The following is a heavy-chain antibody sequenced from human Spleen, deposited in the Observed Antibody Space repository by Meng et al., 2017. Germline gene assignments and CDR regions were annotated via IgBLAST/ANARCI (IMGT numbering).Heavy chain of an antibody. CDR3: VRGSSWKRGYYGMDV. D-gene: IGHD6-13*01. CDR1: GGSFSGYY. Sequence: SQTLSLTCAVYGGSFSGYYWSWIRQPPGKGLEWIGEINHSGSTNYSPSLKSRVTISVDTSKNQFSLKLSCVTAADTAVYYCVRGSSWKRGYYGMDVWGQGTTVTVSS. CDR2: INHSGST. J-gene: IGHJ6*02. V-gene: IGHV4-34*01.